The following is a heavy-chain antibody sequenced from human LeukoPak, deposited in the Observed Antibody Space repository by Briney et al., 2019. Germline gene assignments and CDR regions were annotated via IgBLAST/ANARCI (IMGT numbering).Heavy chain of an antibody. V-gene: IGHV3-30*02. J-gene: IGHJ6*03. CDR2: KRYDGTNR. CDR3: AKTSLGQCTSPYCYPFMDG. D-gene: IGHD2-8*01. CDR1: GFAFSSYA. Sequence: PGGSLTLSCVASGFAFSSYAMHWVRQAPGKGLEWVAFKRYDGTNRLHAGSLQSRFTTDRDYSQNTLFLEMDCLRPEDKVVYYCAKTSLGQCTSPYCYPFMDGWGNGTTVAVSS.